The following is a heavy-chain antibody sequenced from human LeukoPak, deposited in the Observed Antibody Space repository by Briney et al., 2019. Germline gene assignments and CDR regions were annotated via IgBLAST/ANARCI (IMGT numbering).Heavy chain of an antibody. D-gene: IGHD1-14*01. CDR2: IYAGNSDT. Sequence: GESLKISCQGLGYTFTHSWIDWVRQLPGKGLEWMAIIYAGNSDTKYSPSFQGQVSISTDRSISTAYLQWSSLQTTDTAIYYCAILNHPDARVYCGQGTLVTVSS. CDR3: AILNHPDARVY. CDR1: GYTFTHSW. V-gene: IGHV5-51*01. J-gene: IGHJ4*02.